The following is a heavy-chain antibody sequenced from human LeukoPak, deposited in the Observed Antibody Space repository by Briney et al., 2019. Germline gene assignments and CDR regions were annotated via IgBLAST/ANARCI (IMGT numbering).Heavy chain of an antibody. CDR1: GFTFSTYV. CDR3: ASSKSYIFDDY. CDR2: ISDDGRGK. Sequence: GGSLRLSCAAFGFTFSTYVMHWVRQAPGKGLEWVAVISDDGRGKYYADSVKGRFTISRDNSKDTLYLQMNSLRADDTAVYYCASSKSYIFDDYWGQGTLVTVSS. V-gene: IGHV3-30*04. D-gene: IGHD3-10*01. J-gene: IGHJ4*02.